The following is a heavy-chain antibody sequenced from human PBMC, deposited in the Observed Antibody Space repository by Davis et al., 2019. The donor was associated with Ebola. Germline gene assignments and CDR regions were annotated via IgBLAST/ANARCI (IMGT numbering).Heavy chain of an antibody. CDR1: GFTFSDYS. Sequence: GESLKISCAASGFTFSDYSMNWVCQAPGKGLEWVSSISSSSSYIYYADSLKGRFTISRDNAKNSLSLQMNSLRAEDTAVYYCARSGIAARVDFEDYWGQGTLVTVSS. CDR2: ISSSSSYI. J-gene: IGHJ4*02. V-gene: IGHV3-21*01. D-gene: IGHD6-6*01. CDR3: ARSGIAARVDFEDY.